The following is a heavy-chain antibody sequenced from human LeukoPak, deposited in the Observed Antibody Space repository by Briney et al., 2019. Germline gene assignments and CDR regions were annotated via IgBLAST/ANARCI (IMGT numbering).Heavy chain of an antibody. Sequence: GGSLRLSCAASGFTFSSYAMSWVRQAPGKGLEWVSGISWNSGSIGYADSVKGRFTISRDNAKNSLYLQMNSLRAEDTALYYCAKEAGYYGMDVWGQGTTVTVSS. CDR3: AKEAGYYGMDV. V-gene: IGHV3-9*01. D-gene: IGHD6-13*01. CDR2: ISWNSGSI. J-gene: IGHJ6*02. CDR1: GFTFSSYA.